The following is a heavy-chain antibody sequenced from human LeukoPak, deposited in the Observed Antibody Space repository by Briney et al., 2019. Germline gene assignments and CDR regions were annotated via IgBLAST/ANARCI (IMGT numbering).Heavy chain of an antibody. D-gene: IGHD4-23*01. CDR2: IYPGDSDT. J-gene: IGHJ4*02. CDR1: GYSFTSYW. Sequence: GESLKISCKGSGYSFTSYWIGWVRQMPGKGLEWMGIIYPGDSDTRYSPSFQGQVTTSADRSINTAYLQWSSLKASDTAMYYCARLVYGGNSGGDSWGQGTLVTVSS. V-gene: IGHV5-51*01. CDR3: ARLVYGGNSGGDS.